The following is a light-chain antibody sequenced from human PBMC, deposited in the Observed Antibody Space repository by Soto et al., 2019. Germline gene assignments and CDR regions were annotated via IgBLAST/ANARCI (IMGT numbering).Light chain of an antibody. J-gene: IGLJ2*01. CDR3: SSYTSSSTLVV. Sequence: QSALTQPASVSWSHGQSITISCTGTSSDVGGYNYVSWYQQHPGKAPKLMIYDVSNRPSGVSNRFSGSRSGNTASLTISGLQAEDEADYYCSSYTSSSTLVVFGGGTKVTVL. CDR2: DVS. V-gene: IGLV2-14*01. CDR1: SSDVGGYNY.